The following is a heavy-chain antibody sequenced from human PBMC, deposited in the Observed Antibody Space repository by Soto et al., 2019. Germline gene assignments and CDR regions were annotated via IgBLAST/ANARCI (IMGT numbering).Heavy chain of an antibody. CDR1: GFTFSYG. CDR3: AKLVIVYCSGNTCDDY. V-gene: IGHV3-30*18. D-gene: IGHD2-15*01. CDR2: ISYDSSNK. J-gene: IGHJ4*02. Sequence: VQLLESGGGLIPPGGSLRLSCAASGFTFSYGIHWLRQAPGKGLERVAYISYDSSNKFYGDSVKGRFTISRDNSKNQQFLQINSVRAEDTAVYYCAKLVIVYCSGNTCDDYWGQGTLVAVSS.